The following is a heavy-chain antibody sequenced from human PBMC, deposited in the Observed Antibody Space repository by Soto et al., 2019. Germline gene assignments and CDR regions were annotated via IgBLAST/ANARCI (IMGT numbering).Heavy chain of an antibody. Sequence: SETLSLTCTVSGGSISSSSYYWGWIRQPPGKGLEWIGSIYYSGSTYYNPSLKSRVTISVDTSKNQFSLKLSSVTAADTAVYYCARSGYSYGNKPRYGYNRGIDYWGQGTLVTVSS. J-gene: IGHJ4*02. CDR2: IYYSGST. V-gene: IGHV4-39*01. CDR3: ARSGYSYGNKPRYGYNRGIDY. CDR1: GGSISSSSYY. D-gene: IGHD5-18*01.